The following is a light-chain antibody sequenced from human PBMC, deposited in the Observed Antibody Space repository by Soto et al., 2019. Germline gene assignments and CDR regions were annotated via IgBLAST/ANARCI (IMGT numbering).Light chain of an antibody. CDR3: SSYTSSSTLYV. V-gene: IGLV2-14*01. CDR2: DVS. Sequence: QSALTQPASVSGSPGQSITISCTGTSSDVGGYNYVSWYQQHPGKAPKLMIYDVSNRPSGVSNRFSGSKSGNTASLTISGLQPEDEDDYYCSSYTSSSTLYVFGTGTKLTVL. CDR1: SSDVGGYNY. J-gene: IGLJ1*01.